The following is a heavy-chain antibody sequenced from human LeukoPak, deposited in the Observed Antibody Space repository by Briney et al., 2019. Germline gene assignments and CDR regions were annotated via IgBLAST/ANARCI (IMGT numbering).Heavy chain of an antibody. J-gene: IGHJ3*02. D-gene: IGHD3-10*01. CDR3: ARLYYYDAFDI. V-gene: IGHV4-4*09. Sequence: SETLSLTCTVSGGSISSYYWSWIRQPPGKGLERIGYIYTSGSTNYNPSLKSRVTISVDTSKNQFSLKLSSVTAADTAVYYCARLYYYDAFDIWGQGTMVTVSS. CDR2: IYTSGST. CDR1: GGSISSYY.